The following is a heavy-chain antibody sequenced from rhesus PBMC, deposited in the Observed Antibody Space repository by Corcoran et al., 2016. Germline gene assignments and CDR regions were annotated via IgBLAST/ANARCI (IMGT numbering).Heavy chain of an antibody. V-gene: IGHV3-72*01. Sequence: EVQLVESGGGLVQPGGSLRLSCAASGFTFRSYAMQWVHQAPGKGWECVSAFGPGVSTYYADAVKGRFTNSRDNAKNSLYLQMNSLRAEDTAVYYCARGSTTDVWGRGVLVTVSS. CDR3: ARGSTTDV. CDR2: FGPGVST. D-gene: IGHD1-14*01. J-gene: IGHJ5-2*02. CDR1: GFTFRSYA.